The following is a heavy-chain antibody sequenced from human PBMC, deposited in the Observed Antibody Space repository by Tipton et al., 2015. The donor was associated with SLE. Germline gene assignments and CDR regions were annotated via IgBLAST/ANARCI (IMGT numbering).Heavy chain of an antibody. CDR3: VRDGLESPTGALRD. V-gene: IGHV3-7*01. CDR2: IKQDGSEK. CDR1: GFTFSSYW. Sequence: GSLRLSCAASGFTFSSYWMSWVRQAPGKGLEWVANIKQDGSEKYYVDSVKGRFTISRDNARNSLDLQMNSLTVEDTAVYYCVRDGLESPTGALRDWGQGILVTVSS. D-gene: IGHD4-17*01. J-gene: IGHJ4*02.